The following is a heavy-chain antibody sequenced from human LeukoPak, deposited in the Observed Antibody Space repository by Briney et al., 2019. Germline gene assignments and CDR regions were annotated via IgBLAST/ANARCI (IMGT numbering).Heavy chain of an antibody. V-gene: IGHV4-30-4*01. J-gene: IGHJ4*02. CDR2: IYYSGST. D-gene: IGHD2-21*02. CDR1: GGSISSGDYY. Sequence: SETLSLTCTVSGGSISSGDYYWSWLRQPPGKGLEWIGYIYYSGSTYYNPSLKSRVTISVDTSKNQFSLKLSSVTAADTAVYYCARAYCGGDCYSERYFDYWGQGTLVTVSS. CDR3: ARAYCGGDCYSERYFDY.